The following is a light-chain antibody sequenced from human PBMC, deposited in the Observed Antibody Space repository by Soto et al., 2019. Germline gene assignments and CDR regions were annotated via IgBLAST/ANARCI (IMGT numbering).Light chain of an antibody. J-gene: IGKJ1*01. CDR1: QSVSNN. V-gene: IGKV3-15*01. Sequence: IELTQPPGTLRLERGERATRSCRASQSVSNNYLAWYQQKPGQAPRLLIYGASTRATGIPARFSGSGSGTEFTLTISSLQSEDFATYYCQQYTNYPWTFGQGTKVDI. CDR2: GAS. CDR3: QQYTNYPWT.